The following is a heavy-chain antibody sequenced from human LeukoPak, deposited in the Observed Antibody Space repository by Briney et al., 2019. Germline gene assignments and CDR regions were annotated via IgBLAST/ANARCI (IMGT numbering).Heavy chain of an antibody. CDR2: ISSSSSTI. CDR3: ARVDCSSTSCLEFRGYYYYYYMDV. J-gene: IGHJ6*03. CDR1: GFTFSSYE. V-gene: IGHV3-48*01. D-gene: IGHD2-2*01. Sequence: GGSLRLSCAASGFTFSSYEMNWVRQAPGKGLEWVSYISSSSSTIYYADSVKGRFTISRDNAKNSLYLQMNSLRAEDTAVYYCARVDCSSTSCLEFRGYYYYYYMDVWGKGTTVTVSS.